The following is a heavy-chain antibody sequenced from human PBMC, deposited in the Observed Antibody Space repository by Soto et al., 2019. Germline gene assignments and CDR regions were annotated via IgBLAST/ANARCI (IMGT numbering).Heavy chain of an antibody. CDR1: GYTFTSYA. D-gene: IGHD5-12*01. Sequence: QVQLVQSGAEVKKPGASVKVSCKASGYTFTSYAMHWVRQAPGQRLELMGWINAGNGNTKYSQKFQGRVTITRDTSASTAYMELSSLRSEDTAVYYCARDLEGYSGYDTSRFDYWGQGTLVTVSS. V-gene: IGHV1-3*01. CDR3: ARDLEGYSGYDTSRFDY. CDR2: INAGNGNT. J-gene: IGHJ4*02.